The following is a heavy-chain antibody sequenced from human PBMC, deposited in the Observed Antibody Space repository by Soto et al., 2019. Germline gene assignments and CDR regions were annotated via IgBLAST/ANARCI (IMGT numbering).Heavy chain of an antibody. V-gene: IGHV4-30-2*03. CDR1: GGSISSGGYS. D-gene: IGHD3-22*01. CDR2: IYHSGST. CDR3: ARHSTGYYYSYFDY. J-gene: IGHJ4*02. Sequence: PSETLSLTCAVSGGSISSGGYSWSWIRQPPGKGLEWIGYIYHSGSTYYNPSLKSRVTISVDTSKNQFSLKVRSVTAADTAVYYCARHSTGYYYSYFDYWGPGTLVTVSS.